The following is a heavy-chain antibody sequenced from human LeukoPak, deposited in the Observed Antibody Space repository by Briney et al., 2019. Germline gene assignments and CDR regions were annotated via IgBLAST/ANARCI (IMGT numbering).Heavy chain of an antibody. J-gene: IGHJ4*02. CDR3: RRTPSSSSTWH. D-gene: IGHD6-13*01. CDR2: ISNSGSTI. V-gene: IGHV3-48*03. CDR1: GFTFSTYE. Sequence: AGGSLRLSCAASGFTFSTYEMNWVRQAPGKGLEWVSYISNSGSTIYYADSVKGRFTISRDNAKNSLYLQMNSLRAEDTAVYFCRRTPSSSSTWHWRQGTLVSVSS.